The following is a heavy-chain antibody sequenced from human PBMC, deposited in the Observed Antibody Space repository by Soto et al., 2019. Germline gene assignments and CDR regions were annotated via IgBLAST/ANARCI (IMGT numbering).Heavy chain of an antibody. Sequence: LSLTCAASGFTFSSYAMSWVRQAPGKGLEWVSAISGSGGSTYYADSVKGRFTISRDNSKNTLYLQMNSLRAEDTAVYYCAKLRAPVGYWGQGTLVTVSS. V-gene: IGHV3-23*01. D-gene: IGHD1-26*01. CDR1: GFTFSSYA. CDR2: ISGSGGST. J-gene: IGHJ4*02. CDR3: AKLRAPVGY.